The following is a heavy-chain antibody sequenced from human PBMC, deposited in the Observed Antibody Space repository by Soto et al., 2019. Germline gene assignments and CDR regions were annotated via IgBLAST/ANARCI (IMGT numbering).Heavy chain of an antibody. CDR2: IWYDGSNK. J-gene: IGHJ6*02. D-gene: IGHD3-3*01. CDR3: ARETDFWSGYYPNYYYYYGMDV. Sequence: GGSLRLSCAASGFTFSSYGMHWVRQAPGKGLEWVAVIWYDGSNKYYADSVKGRFTISRDNSKNTLYLQMNSLRAEDTAVYYCARETDFWSGYYPNYYYYYGMDVWGQGTTVTVSS. V-gene: IGHV3-33*01. CDR1: GFTFSSYG.